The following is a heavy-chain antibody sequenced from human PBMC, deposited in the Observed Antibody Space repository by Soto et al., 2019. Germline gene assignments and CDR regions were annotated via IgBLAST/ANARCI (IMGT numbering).Heavy chain of an antibody. D-gene: IGHD3-22*01. CDR3: ARAMTTMIVVDAAFDI. Sequence: GGSLRLSCAASGFTFSSYAMHWVRQAPGKGLEWVAVISYDGSNKYYADSVKGRFTISRDNSKNTLYLQMNSLRAEDTAVYYCARAMTTMIVVDAAFDIWGQGTMVTV. CDR2: ISYDGSNK. J-gene: IGHJ3*02. CDR1: GFTFSSYA. V-gene: IGHV3-30-3*01.